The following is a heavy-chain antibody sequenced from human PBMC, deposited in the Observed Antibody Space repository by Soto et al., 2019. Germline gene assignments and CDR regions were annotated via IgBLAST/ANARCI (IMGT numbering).Heavy chain of an antibody. V-gene: IGHV4-59*01. CDR1: GGSISSYY. Sequence: QVQLQESGPGLVKPSETLSLTCTVSGGSISSYYWSWIRQPPGKGLEWIGYIYYRGSTNYNPSLKSRVTISVDTSKNQFSLKLSSVTAADTARYYCARFNWYFDLWGRGTLVTVSS. CDR3: ARFNWYFDL. CDR2: IYYRGST. J-gene: IGHJ2*01.